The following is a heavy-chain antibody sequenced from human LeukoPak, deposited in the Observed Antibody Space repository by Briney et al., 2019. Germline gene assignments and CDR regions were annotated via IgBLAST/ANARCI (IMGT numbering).Heavy chain of an antibody. V-gene: IGHV1-69*05. J-gene: IGHJ4*02. CDR3: ARVPYCSNGICYTHYYCDY. CDR1: GGTFSSYA. CDR2: IIPIFGTA. Sequence: GASVKVSCKASGGTFSSYAISWVRQAPGQGLEWMGGIIPIFGTANYAQKFQGRVTMTRDTSTSTVYMELSSLRSEDTAVYYCARVPYCSNGICYTHYYCDYWGQGTLVTVSS. D-gene: IGHD2-8*01.